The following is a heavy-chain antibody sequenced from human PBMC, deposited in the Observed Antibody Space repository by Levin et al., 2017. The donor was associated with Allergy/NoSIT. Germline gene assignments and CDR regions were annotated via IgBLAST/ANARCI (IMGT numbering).Heavy chain of an antibody. CDR3: ARDTGIYYISGHY. CDR2: IRGSGSTT. J-gene: IGHJ4*02. CDR1: GFTFSSYA. D-gene: IGHD3-10*01. Sequence: GGSLRLSCATSGFTFSSYAMSWVRQAPGKGLEWVSAIRGSGSTTYYADSVKGRFTISRDTSNNTLYLQMNSLRAEDTAVYYCARDTGIYYISGHYWGQGTLVTVSS. V-gene: IGHV3-23*01.